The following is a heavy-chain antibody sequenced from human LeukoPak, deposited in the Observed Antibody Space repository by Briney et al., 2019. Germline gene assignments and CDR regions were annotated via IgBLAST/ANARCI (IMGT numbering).Heavy chain of an antibody. D-gene: IGHD1-1*01. Sequence: SETLSLTCTVSGGSITGYYWSWIRQPPGKGLEWIGYIISTGTTNYNPSLKSRVTMSLDTSENQFSLKLNSVTPADTALYYCARVTDWNDFDYWGQGTLVTVSS. CDR1: GGSITGYY. V-gene: IGHV4-59*01. CDR3: ARVTDWNDFDY. CDR2: IISTGTT. J-gene: IGHJ4*02.